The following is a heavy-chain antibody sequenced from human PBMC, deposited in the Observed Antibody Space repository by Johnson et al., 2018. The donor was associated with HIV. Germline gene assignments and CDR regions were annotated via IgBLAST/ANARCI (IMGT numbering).Heavy chain of an antibody. CDR2: ISGSNK. CDR3: ARELLDCTSSACSPGPFDI. Sequence: VQLVESRGVLVQPGGSLRLSCAASGFTVSSNEMSWVRQAPGKGLEWVSSISGSNKYYADSVKGRFTISRDNSKNTLYLQTNSLRTEDTALYYCARELLDCTSSACSPGPFDIWGQGTLVTVSS. J-gene: IGHJ3*02. D-gene: IGHD2-8*01. V-gene: IGHV3-38-3*01. CDR1: GFTVSSNE.